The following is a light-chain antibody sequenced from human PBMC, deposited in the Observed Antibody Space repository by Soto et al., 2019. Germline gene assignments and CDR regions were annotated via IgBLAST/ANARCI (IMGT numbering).Light chain of an antibody. J-gene: IGKJ4*01. CDR2: DAS. Sequence: EIVLTQSPATLSLSPGERATLSCRASQSVSSFLAWYQQKPGQAPMLLIYDASNKATGIPARFSGSGSGTDFTLTINSLEPEDFAVYYCQQRSNWPLTFGGGTKVEIK. V-gene: IGKV3-11*01. CDR1: QSVSSF. CDR3: QQRSNWPLT.